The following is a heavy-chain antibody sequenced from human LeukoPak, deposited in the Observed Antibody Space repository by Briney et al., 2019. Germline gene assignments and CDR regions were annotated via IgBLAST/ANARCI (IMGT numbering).Heavy chain of an antibody. CDR1: GFDFSTYW. CDR3: VQISIG. V-gene: IGHV3-74*01. D-gene: IGHD5-18*01. CDR2: INSDASIT. Sequence: PGGSLRLSCAVSGFDFSTYWMNWVRQAPGKGLVWVSRINSDASITSYADSVKGRFTISRDNTKNTLYLQMNSLRAEDTAVYFCVQISIGWGQGTLVTVSS. J-gene: IGHJ4*02.